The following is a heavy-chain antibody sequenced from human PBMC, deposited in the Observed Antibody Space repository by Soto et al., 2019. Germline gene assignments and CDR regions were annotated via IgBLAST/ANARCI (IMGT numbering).Heavy chain of an antibody. CDR3: ARDPLWGTAMVLWYFEL. Sequence: QVQLVESGGGVVQPGRSLRLSCAASEFTFSSYAMHWIRQAPGKGLEWVAVISYDGSNKYYADSVKGRFTISRDNSKNTLYLQMNSLRAEDTAVYYCARDPLWGTAMVLWYFELWGRGTLVTVSS. CDR1: EFTFSSYA. D-gene: IGHD5-18*01. CDR2: ISYDGSNK. J-gene: IGHJ2*01. V-gene: IGHV3-30-3*01.